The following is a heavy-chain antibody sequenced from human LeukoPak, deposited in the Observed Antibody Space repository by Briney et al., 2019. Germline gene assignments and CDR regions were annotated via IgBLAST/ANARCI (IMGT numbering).Heavy chain of an antibody. D-gene: IGHD6-13*01. CDR3: ARVVAAAGTNWFDP. CDR2: INTNTGNP. CDR1: GYTFTSYA. J-gene: IGHJ5*02. V-gene: IGHV7-4-1*02. Sequence: ASVKVSCKASGYTFTSYAMNWVRQAPGQGLEWMGWINTNTGNPTYAQGFTGRFVFSLDTSVSTAYLQISSLKAEDTAVYYCARVVAAAGTNWFDPWGQGTLVAVSS.